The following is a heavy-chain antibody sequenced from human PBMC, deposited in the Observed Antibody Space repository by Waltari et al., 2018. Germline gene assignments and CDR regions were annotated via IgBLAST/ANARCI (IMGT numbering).Heavy chain of an antibody. CDR1: GGSISSSSYY. D-gene: IGHD5-12*01. V-gene: IGHV4-39*01. CDR3: ARRARENAFDI. J-gene: IGHJ3*02. CDR2: IYYSGST. Sequence: QLQLQESGPGLVKPSETLSLTCTVSGGSISSSSYYWGWIRPPPGKGLEWIGSIYYSGSTYYNPSLKSRVTISVDTSKNQFSLKLSSVTAADTAVYYCARRARENAFDIWGQGTMVTVSS.